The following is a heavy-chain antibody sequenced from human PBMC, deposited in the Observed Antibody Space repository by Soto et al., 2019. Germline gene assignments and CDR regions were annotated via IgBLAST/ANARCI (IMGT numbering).Heavy chain of an antibody. CDR3: ARSDYCCRDCYAFLDY. Sequence: QVQLVQSGAEVKKPGSSVRVSCKASGGTIRNYAISWVRQAPGQGLEWIGGIISIFGTANYAQKFQGRLTIIADESTSTAYMELSSLRSEDTAVYYCARSDYCCRDCYAFLDYWGQGTLVTVPS. J-gene: IGHJ4*02. CDR2: IISIFGTA. V-gene: IGHV1-69*12. CDR1: GGTIRNYA. D-gene: IGHD2-21*02.